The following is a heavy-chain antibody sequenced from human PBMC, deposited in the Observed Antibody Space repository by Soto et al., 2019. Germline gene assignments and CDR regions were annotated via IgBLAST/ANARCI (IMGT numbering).Heavy chain of an antibody. J-gene: IGHJ1*01. CDR2: IYSDGST. Sequence: GRSLRLSCAASGFTVNSNYMSWVRQAPGKGLEWVSVIYSDGSTYYADSVKGRFIISRDNSNNTLYFQMNSLRAEDTAVYYWSTLTEYDILSGIYTCWGQGTLVTVSS. CDR3: STLTEYDILSGIYTC. CDR1: GFTVNSNY. D-gene: IGHD3-9*01. V-gene: IGHV3-66*01.